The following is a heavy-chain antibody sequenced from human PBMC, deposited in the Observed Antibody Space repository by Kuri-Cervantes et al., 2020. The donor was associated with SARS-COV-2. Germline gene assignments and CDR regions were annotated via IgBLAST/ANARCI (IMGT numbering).Heavy chain of an antibody. Sequence: SETLSLTCAVDGGSFSGYYWSWIRQPPGKGLEWIGEINHSGSTNYNPSLKSRVTISVDTSKNQFSLKLSSVTAADTAVYYCARAGVRVLIDLYSNPGFDYWGQGTLVTVSS. J-gene: IGHJ4*02. CDR1: GGSFSGYY. D-gene: IGHD4-11*01. V-gene: IGHV4-34*01. CDR2: INHSGST. CDR3: ARAGVRVLIDLYSNPGFDY.